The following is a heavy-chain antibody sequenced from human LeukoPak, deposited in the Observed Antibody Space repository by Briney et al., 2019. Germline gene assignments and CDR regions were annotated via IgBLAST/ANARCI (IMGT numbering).Heavy chain of an antibody. Sequence: SSETPSLTCTVSGDSVSSGAYYWHWIRQPPGKGLEWIGEINHSGSTNYNPSLKSRVTISVDTSKNQFSLKLSSVTAADTAVYYCARVGADGSGFLFDYWGQGTLVTVSS. CDR2: INHSGST. V-gene: IGHV4-39*07. D-gene: IGHD3-10*01. CDR3: ARVGADGSGFLFDY. J-gene: IGHJ4*02. CDR1: GDSVSSGAYY.